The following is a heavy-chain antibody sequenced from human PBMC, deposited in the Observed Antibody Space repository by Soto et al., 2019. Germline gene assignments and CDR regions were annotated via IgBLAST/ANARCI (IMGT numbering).Heavy chain of an antibody. V-gene: IGHV1-18*01. CDR3: ATGDNYYGSGSPYYYGMDV. J-gene: IGHJ6*02. D-gene: IGHD3-10*01. CDR1: GYTFTSYG. Sequence: GASVKVSCKASGYTFTSYGISWVRQAPGQGLEWMGWISAYNGNTNYAQKLQGRVTMTTDTSTSTAYMELRSLRSDDTAVYYCATGDNYYGSGSPYYYGMDVWGQGTTVTVSS. CDR2: ISAYNGNT.